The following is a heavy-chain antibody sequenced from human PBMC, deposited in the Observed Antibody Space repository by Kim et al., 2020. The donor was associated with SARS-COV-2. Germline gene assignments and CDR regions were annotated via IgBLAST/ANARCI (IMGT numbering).Heavy chain of an antibody. CDR2: INACNGNT. CDR3: ASPVYFAALLDY. V-gene: IGHV1-3*01. CDR1: GYTFTSYA. Sequence: ASVKVSCKASGYTFTSYAMHWVRQGPGQRLEWMGWINACNGNTKYSQRFQGRVTITRDTSASTAYMELSSLRSDDTAVYYCASPVYFAALLDYWGHGTL. J-gene: IGHJ4*01. D-gene: IGHD3-9*01.